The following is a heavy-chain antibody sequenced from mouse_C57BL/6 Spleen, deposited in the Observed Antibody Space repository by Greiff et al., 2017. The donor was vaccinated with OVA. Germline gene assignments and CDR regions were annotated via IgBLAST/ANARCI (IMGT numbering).Heavy chain of an antibody. CDR1: GYSITSDY. D-gene: IGHD1-1*01. V-gene: IGHV3-8*01. CDR3: ARYKEDGSSYPWYFDV. Sequence: ESGPGLAKPSQTLSLTCSVTGYSITSDYWNWIRKFPGNKLEYMGYISYSGSTYYNPSLKSRISITRDTSKNQYYLQLNSVTTEDTATYYWARYKEDGSSYPWYFDVWGTGTTVTVSS. CDR2: ISYSGST. J-gene: IGHJ1*03.